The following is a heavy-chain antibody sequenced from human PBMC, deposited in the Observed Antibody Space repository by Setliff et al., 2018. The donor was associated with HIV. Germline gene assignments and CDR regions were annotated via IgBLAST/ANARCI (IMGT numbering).Heavy chain of an antibody. V-gene: IGHV4-4*02. CDR3: ARVITMVWTTFDP. J-gene: IGHJ5*02. Sequence: SETLSLTCAVSGGSISSSNWWSWVRQPPGKGLGWIGEIYHSGGTNYNPSLKSRVTISLDKSKNHFSLELRSVTAADTAVYYCARVITMVWTTFDPWGQGTLVTVSS. D-gene: IGHD3-10*01. CDR2: IYHSGGT. CDR1: GGSISSSNW.